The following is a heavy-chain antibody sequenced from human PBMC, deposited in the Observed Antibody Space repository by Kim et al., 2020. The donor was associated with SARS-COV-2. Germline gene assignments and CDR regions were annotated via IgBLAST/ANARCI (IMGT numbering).Heavy chain of an antibody. Sequence: GGSLRLSCAASGFTFNTYGMHWVRQAPGKGLEWVAVISYDGSHKYYVASVKGRFTISRDNSKNTLYLQMNSLRIEDTAVYYCARSFSGSYFGYDYWGQGSLVTVSS. V-gene: IGHV3-30*03. CDR2: ISYDGSHK. D-gene: IGHD1-26*01. J-gene: IGHJ4*02. CDR1: GFTFNTYG. CDR3: ARSFSGSYFGYDY.